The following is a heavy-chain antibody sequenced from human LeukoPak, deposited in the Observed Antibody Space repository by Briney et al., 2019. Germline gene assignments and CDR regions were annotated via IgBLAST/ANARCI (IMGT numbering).Heavy chain of an antibody. V-gene: IGHV4-59*01. CDR3: AVARAATRFDY. Sequence: SETLSLTCSVSGDSINTYYWSWIRQPPGKGLEWTGYIYYSGSTNYNPSLKSRVTIAVDTSKNQFSLKLSSVTAADTAVYYCAVARAATRFDYWGQGTLVTVSS. CDR1: GDSINTYY. CDR2: IYYSGST. J-gene: IGHJ4*02. D-gene: IGHD2-15*01.